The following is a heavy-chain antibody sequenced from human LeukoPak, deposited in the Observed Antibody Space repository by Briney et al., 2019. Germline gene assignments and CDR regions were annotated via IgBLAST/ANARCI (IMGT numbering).Heavy chain of an antibody. CDR3: ARDKGGSWYRYFDY. D-gene: IGHD6-13*01. CDR1: GGTFSSYA. V-gene: IGHV1-69*05. J-gene: IGHJ4*02. CDR2: IIPIFGTA. Sequence: GASVKVSCKASGGTFSSYAISWVRQAPGQGLEWMGRIIPIFGTANYAQKFQGRVTITTDESTSTAYMELSSLRSEDTAVYYCARDKGGSWYRYFDYWGQGTLVTVSS.